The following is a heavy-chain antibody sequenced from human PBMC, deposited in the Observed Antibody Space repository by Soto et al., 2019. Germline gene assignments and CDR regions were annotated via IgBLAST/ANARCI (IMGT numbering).Heavy chain of an antibody. D-gene: IGHD2-2*01. CDR2: ISYDGSNK. CDR1: GFTFSSYG. CDR3: AKGFRSRNQLSYVDY. Sequence: PGGSLRLSCAASGFTFSSYGMHWVRQAAGKGLEWVAVISYDGSNKYYADSVKGRFTISRDNSKNTLYLQMNSLRAEDTAVYYCAKGFRSRNQLSYVDYWGQGTLVTVSS. V-gene: IGHV3-30*18. J-gene: IGHJ4*02.